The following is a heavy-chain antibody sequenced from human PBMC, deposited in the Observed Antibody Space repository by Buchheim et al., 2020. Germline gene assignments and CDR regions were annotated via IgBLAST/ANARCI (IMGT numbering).Heavy chain of an antibody. D-gene: IGHD6-13*01. CDR2: IWYAGSNK. CDR1: GFTFSNFG. J-gene: IGHJ4*02. V-gene: IGHV3-33*06. CDR3: AKVGGSNSWYYFDY. Sequence: QVQLVESGGGVVQPGRSLRLSCTASGFTFSNFGMHWVRQAPGKGLEWVAVIWYAGSNKYYADSVKGRFTISRDNSQNTLYLQMNSLRAEDTAVYYCAKVGGSNSWYYFDYWGQGTL.